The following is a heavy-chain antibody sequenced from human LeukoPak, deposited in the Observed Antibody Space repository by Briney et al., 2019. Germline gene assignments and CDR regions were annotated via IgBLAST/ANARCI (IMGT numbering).Heavy chain of an antibody. J-gene: IGHJ5*02. V-gene: IGHV1-2*02. D-gene: IGHD1-14*01. CDR1: GYTFTRYY. Sequence: ASVKVSCKASGYTFTRYYMDWVRQAPGQGLEWMGWINSNSGGTNYAQKFQGRVTMTRDTSISTAYMELSRLRSDDTAVYYCARYLGGYNNWFGPWGQGTLVSVSS. CDR2: INSNSGGT. CDR3: ARYLGGYNNWFGP.